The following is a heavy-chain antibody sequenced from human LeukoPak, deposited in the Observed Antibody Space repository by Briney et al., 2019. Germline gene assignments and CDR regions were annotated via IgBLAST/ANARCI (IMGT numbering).Heavy chain of an antibody. Sequence: GGPLRLSCAASGFTFSSYAMSWVRQAPGKGLEWVSAISGSGVSTYYADSVKGRFTISRDNSKNTLYLQMNSLRAEDTAVYYCAKARYSGSPYWFDYWGQGTLVTVSS. CDR1: GFTFSSYA. D-gene: IGHD1-26*01. CDR3: AKARYSGSPYWFDY. J-gene: IGHJ4*02. CDR2: ISGSGVST. V-gene: IGHV3-23*01.